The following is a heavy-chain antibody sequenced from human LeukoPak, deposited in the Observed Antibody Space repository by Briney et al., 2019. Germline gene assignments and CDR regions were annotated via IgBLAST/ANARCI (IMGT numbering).Heavy chain of an antibody. CDR2: IYYSGST. V-gene: IGHV4-59*01. J-gene: IGHJ5*02. Sequence: SETLSLTCTVSGGSISSYYWSWIRQPPGKGLEWIGYIYYSGSTNYNPSLKSRVTISVDTSKNQFSLKLSSVTAADTAVYYCARGIAVAAPYRFDPWGQGTLVTVSS. CDR1: GGSISSYY. CDR3: ARGIAVAAPYRFDP. D-gene: IGHD6-19*01.